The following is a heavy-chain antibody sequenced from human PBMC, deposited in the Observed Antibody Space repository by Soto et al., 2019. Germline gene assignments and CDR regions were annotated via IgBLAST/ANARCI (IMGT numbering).Heavy chain of an antibody. CDR2: IWYDGSNK. J-gene: IGHJ4*02. CDR3: ARVRGSYDSDY. V-gene: IGHV3-33*01. Sequence: QVQLVESGGSVVQPGRSLSYACAASGFTFSSYGMHWVRQAPGKGLEWVAVIWYDGSNKYYADSVKGRFTISRDNSKNTLYLEMNSLRAEDTAVYYCARVRGSYDSDYWGQGTLVTVSS. CDR1: GFTFSSYG. D-gene: IGHD5-12*01.